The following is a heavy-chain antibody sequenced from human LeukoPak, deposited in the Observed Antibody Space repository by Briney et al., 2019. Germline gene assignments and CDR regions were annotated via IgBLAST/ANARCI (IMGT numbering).Heavy chain of an antibody. CDR1: GFTFDDYG. V-gene: IGHV3-20*04. CDR3: ARERVGYSSGWYVY. D-gene: IGHD6-19*01. J-gene: IGHJ4*02. CDR2: INWNGGST. Sequence: PGGSLRLSCADSGFTFDDYGMSWVRQAPGKGLEWVSGINWNGGSTGYADSVKGRFTISRDNAKNSLYLQMNSLRAEDTALYYCARERVGYSSGWYVYWGQGTLVTVSS.